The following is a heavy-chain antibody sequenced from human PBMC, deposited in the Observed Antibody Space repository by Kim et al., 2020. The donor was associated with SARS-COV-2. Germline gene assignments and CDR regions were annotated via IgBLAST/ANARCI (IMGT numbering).Heavy chain of an antibody. Sequence: SAYYADSVKDRFNISSDESKNALDRQMDSLGAGDTAVYYCARESSRGFDPWGQGALVTVSS. D-gene: IGHD6-13*01. CDR2: SA. CDR3: ARESSRGFDP. J-gene: IGHJ5*02. V-gene: IGHV3-53*01.